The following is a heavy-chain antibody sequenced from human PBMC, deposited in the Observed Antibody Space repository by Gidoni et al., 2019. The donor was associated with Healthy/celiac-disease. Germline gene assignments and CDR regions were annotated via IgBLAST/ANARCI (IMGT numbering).Heavy chain of an antibody. CDR2: INHSGST. CDR1: GGSFSGYY. D-gene: IGHD1-26*01. J-gene: IGHJ5*02. V-gene: IGHV4-34*01. CDR3: ARRGKYSGSQSDP. Sequence: QVQLQQWGAGLLKPSETLSLTCAVYGGSFSGYYWSWIRQPPGKGLEWIGEINHSGSTNYNPSLKSRVTISVDTSKNQFSLKLSSVTAADTAVYYCARRGKYSGSQSDPWGQGTLVTVSS.